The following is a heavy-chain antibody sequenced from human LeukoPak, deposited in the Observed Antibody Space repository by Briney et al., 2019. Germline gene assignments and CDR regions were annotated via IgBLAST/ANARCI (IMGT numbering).Heavy chain of an antibody. J-gene: IGHJ4*02. V-gene: IGHV3-7*01. CDR1: GFTFSSYW. Sequence: PGGSLRLSCAASGFTFSSYWMSWVRQAPGKGLEWVANIKQDGSEKYYVDSVKGRFTISRDNAKNSLYLQMNSLRAEDTAVYYCARKREYYDFWSGYYNFDYWGQGTLVTVSS. CDR3: ARKREYYDFWSGYYNFDY. D-gene: IGHD3-3*01. CDR2: IKQDGSEK.